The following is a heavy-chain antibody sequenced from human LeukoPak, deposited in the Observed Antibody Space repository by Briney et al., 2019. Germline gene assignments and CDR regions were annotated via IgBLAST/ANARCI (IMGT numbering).Heavy chain of an antibody. D-gene: IGHD2-8*02. CDR2: TSSTVNTI. J-gene: IGHJ4*02. CDR1: AFTFRSYE. CDR3: ARGRYCTGHNCYFDY. Sequence: PGGSLRLSCAAFAFTFRSYEMNWVRQAPGKGMEWISYTSSTVNTIYYGHSLQGRFTIPRDNANNSLYLQMNSLRAEDTAVYYCARGRYCTGHNCYFDYWGQGTLVTVSS. V-gene: IGHV3-48*03.